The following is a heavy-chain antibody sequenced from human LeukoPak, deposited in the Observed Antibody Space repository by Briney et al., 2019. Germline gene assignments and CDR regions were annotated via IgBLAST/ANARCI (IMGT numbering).Heavy chain of an antibody. J-gene: IGHJ5*02. V-gene: IGHV1-69*04. CDR1: GGTFSSYA. D-gene: IGHD6-13*01. CDR3: ARDGIIAAAGKGWFDP. Sequence: SVKVSCKASGGTFSSYAISWVRQAPGQGLEWMGRIIPILGIANYAQKFQGRVTITADKSTSTAYMELSSLRSEDTAVYYCARDGIIAAAGKGWFDPWGQGTLVTVSS. CDR2: IIPILGIA.